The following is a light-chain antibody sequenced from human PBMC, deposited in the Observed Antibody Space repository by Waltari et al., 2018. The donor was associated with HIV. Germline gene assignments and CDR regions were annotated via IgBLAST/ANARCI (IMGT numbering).Light chain of an antibody. V-gene: IGLV2-8*01. Sequence: QSALTQPPSASGSPGPSVTISCTGTRSDVGGYKSVSWYQQHPNKAPKLIIYEVTKRPSGVPDRFSGSKSGNTASLTVSGLQAEDEADYYCSSYAGSNNYVFGTGTKVTVL. J-gene: IGLJ1*01. CDR1: RSDVGGYKS. CDR3: SSYAGSNNYV. CDR2: EVT.